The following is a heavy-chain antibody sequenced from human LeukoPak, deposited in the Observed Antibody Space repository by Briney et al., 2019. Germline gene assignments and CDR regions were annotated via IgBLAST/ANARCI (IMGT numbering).Heavy chain of an antibody. CDR2: IYPGDSDT. V-gene: IGHV5-51*01. CDR3: ARRRDLYSGSYYPFDY. D-gene: IGHD1-26*01. CDR1: GYSFTSYW. J-gene: IGHJ4*02. Sequence: GESLKTSCKGSGYSFTSYWIGWVRQMPGKGLEWMGIIYPGDSDTRYSPSFQGQVTISADKSISTAYLQWSSLKASDTAMYYCARRRDLYSGSYYPFDYWGQGTLVTVSS.